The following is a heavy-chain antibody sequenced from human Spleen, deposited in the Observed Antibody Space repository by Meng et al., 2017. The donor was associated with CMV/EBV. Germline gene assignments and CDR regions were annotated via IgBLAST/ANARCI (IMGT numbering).Heavy chain of an antibody. CDR2: ITHSGRS. CDR3: ARGRTDFDT. CDR1: SGSLADYF. Sequence: LSLTCAVYSGSLADYFWRWVRQSPEKGLECIGHITHSGRSNYSPSLKRRVTISVHTSSNQFFLKVPSVTAADTAVYSCARGRTDFDTWGQGTLVTVSS. V-gene: IGHV4-34*01. D-gene: IGHD1-1*01. J-gene: IGHJ4*02.